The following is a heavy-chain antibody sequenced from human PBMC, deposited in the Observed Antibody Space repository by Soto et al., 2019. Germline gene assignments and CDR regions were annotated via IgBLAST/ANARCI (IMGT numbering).Heavy chain of an antibody. V-gene: IGHV3-11*05. CDR2: ISSSSSYT. CDR1: GFTFSDYY. J-gene: IGHJ6*02. Sequence: QVQLVESGGGLVKPGGSLRLSCAASGFTFSDYYMSWIRQAPGKGLEWVSYISSSSSYTKYADSVKGRFTISKDNAKKSLSLQKNRMRDEDAAVYYCAREEVSRSSYYYYDVMDVWGQGTTVTVSS. D-gene: IGHD6-13*01. CDR3: AREEVSRSSYYYYDVMDV.